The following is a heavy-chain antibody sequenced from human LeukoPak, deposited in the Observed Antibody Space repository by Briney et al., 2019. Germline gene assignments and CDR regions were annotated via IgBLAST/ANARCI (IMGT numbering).Heavy chain of an antibody. Sequence: ASVKVSCKASGYTFTSYYMHWVRQAPGQGLEWMGIINPSGGSTSYAQKFQGRVTMTRDTSTSTVYMELSSLRSEDTAVYYCGTRAAVAGPSWRLDYWGQGTLVTVSS. J-gene: IGHJ4*02. CDR2: INPSGGST. D-gene: IGHD6-19*01. V-gene: IGHV1-46*03. CDR3: GTRAAVAGPSWRLDY. CDR1: GYTFTSYY.